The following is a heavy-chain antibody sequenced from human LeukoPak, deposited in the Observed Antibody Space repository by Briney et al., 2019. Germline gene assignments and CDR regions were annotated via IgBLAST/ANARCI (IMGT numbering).Heavy chain of an antibody. V-gene: IGHV3-7*04. CDR2: IIQDGGEK. CDR3: ARDYD. D-gene: IGHD3-16*01. J-gene: IGHJ4*02. Sequence: TGGSLRLSCAASGFTFSDNWMSWVRQAPGKGLEWVATIIQDGGEKYYVDSVKGRFIISRDNAKNSLYLQMNSLRADDTAVYYCARDYDWGQGTLVTVSS. CDR1: GFTFSDNW.